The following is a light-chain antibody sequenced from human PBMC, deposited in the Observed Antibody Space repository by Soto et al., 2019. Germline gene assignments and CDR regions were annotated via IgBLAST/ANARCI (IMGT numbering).Light chain of an antibody. V-gene: IGLV2-14*01. CDR2: EVS. CDR1: SSDVGGYNY. J-gene: IGLJ1*01. CDR3: SSYRSSSNV. Sequence: QSVLTQPASVSGSPGQSITISCTGTSSDVGGYNYVPWYQQHPGKAPKLMIYEVSNRPSGVSNRFSGSKSGNTASLTISGLQAEDEADYYCSSYRSSSNVFGSGTKVTVL.